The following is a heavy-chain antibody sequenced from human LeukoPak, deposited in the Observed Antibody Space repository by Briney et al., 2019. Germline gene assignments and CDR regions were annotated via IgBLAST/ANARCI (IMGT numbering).Heavy chain of an antibody. J-gene: IGHJ4*02. D-gene: IGHD4-17*01. CDR1: GYSFGDYA. CDR3: ARGRWTATETTYYLDY. Sequence: ASVRVSCKASGYSFGDYAIHWVRQAPGQRVEWMGWSNACNGKTKYSQNFQARVTITRDRSASTAYMELSSLRSEDTSVYYCARGRWTATETTYYLDYWGQGTLVTVSS. V-gene: IGHV1-3*01. CDR2: SNACNGKT.